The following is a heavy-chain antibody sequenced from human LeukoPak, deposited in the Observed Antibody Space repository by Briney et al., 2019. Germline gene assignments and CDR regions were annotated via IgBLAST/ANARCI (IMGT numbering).Heavy chain of an antibody. V-gene: IGHV3-23*01. CDR2: IGGSGGST. D-gene: IGHD6-19*01. CDR1: GFTFSSYA. CDR3: AKDQIPLNRPVAGGYYYYAMDV. Sequence: GGSLRLSCAASGFTFSSYAMHWVRQAPGKGLEWVAVIGGSGGSTYYADSVKGRFTISRDNSKNTLYMHMNRLRAEDTAVYFCAKDQIPLNRPVAGGYYYYAMDVWGQGTTVTVSS. J-gene: IGHJ6*02.